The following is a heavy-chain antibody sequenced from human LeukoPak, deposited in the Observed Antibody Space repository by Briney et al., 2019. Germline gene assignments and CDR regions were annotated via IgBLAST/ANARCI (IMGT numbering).Heavy chain of an antibody. J-gene: IGHJ5*02. CDR2: IYYSGST. V-gene: IGHV4-39*01. CDR3: ARHVQHMPKSPFDP. D-gene: IGHD2-2*01. Sequence: SETLSLTCTVSGGSISSSSYYWGWIRQPPGKGLEWIGSIYYSGSTNYNPSLKSRVTISVDTSKNQFSLKLSSVTAADTAVYYCARHVQHMPKSPFDPWGQGTLVTVSS. CDR1: GGSISSSSYY.